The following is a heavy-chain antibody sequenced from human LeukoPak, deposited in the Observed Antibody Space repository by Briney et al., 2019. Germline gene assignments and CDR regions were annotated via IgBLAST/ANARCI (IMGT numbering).Heavy chain of an antibody. CDR3: ARDSGGYCTNGVCLYYYYYYMDV. D-gene: IGHD2-8*01. J-gene: IGHJ6*03. Sequence: GGSLRLSCAASRFIFSGYGMHWVRQAPGEGLEWVAFVRDDGINKYYADSVKGRFTISRDNAKNSLYLQMNSLRAEDTAVYYCARDSGGYCTNGVCLYYYYYYMDVWGKGTTVTVSS. CDR2: VRDDGINK. V-gene: IGHV3-30*02. CDR1: RFIFSGYG.